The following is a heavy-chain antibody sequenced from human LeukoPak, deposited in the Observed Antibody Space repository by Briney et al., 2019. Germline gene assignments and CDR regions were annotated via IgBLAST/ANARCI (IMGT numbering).Heavy chain of an antibody. Sequence: TTSETLSLTCTVSGGSISGYYWSWIRQPPGKGLEWIGYIYYSGSTSYNPSLKSRVTISVDKSKNQFSLKLSSVTAADTAVYYCASGRVVAGQYYYYYYMDVWGKGTTVTVSS. CDR3: ASGRVVAGQYYYYYYMDV. D-gene: IGHD2-15*01. CDR1: GGSISGYY. V-gene: IGHV4-59*12. J-gene: IGHJ6*03. CDR2: IYYSGST.